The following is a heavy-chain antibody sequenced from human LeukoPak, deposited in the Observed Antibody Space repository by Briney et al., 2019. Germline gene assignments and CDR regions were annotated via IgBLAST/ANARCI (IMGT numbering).Heavy chain of an antibody. CDR2: ISYDGSNK. CDR3: ARVDNSPRGYYYYMDV. J-gene: IGHJ6*03. D-gene: IGHD4-23*01. V-gene: IGHV3-30*04. CDR1: GFTFSSYA. Sequence: GGSLRLSCAASGFTFSSYAMHWVRQAPGKGLEWVAVISYDGSNKYYADSVKGRFTISRDNAKNSLYLQMNSLRAEDTAVYYCARVDNSPRGYYYYMDVWGKGTTVTISS.